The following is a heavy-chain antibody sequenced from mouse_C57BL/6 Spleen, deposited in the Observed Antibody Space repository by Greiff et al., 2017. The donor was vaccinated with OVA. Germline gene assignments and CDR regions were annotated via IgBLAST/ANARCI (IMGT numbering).Heavy chain of an antibody. J-gene: IGHJ3*01. CDR1: GYTFTSYW. CDR3: ATTVVAPFAY. Sequence: QVQLQQPGTELVKPGASVKLSCKASGYTFTSYWMHWVKQRPGPGLAWIGTINPSNGGTTYNEKFKSKATLTVDKSASTAYMQLSSLTSEDSAIYYCATTVVAPFAYWGQGTLVTVSA. V-gene: IGHV1-53*01. D-gene: IGHD1-1*01. CDR2: INPSNGGT.